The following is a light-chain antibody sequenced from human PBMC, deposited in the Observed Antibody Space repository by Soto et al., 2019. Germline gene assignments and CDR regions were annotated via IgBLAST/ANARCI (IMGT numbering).Light chain of an antibody. CDR1: NSNIGSHT. CDR2: NTY. CDR3: AAWDDSLNGVV. Sequence: QSVLTQPPSASGTPGQRVTISCSGSNSNIGSHTVNWYQQLPGTAPRLLLYNTYYRPSGVPDRFSGSKSGTSASLAISGLQSEDEADYYCAAWDDSLNGVVFGGGTKLTVL. V-gene: IGLV1-44*01. J-gene: IGLJ2*01.